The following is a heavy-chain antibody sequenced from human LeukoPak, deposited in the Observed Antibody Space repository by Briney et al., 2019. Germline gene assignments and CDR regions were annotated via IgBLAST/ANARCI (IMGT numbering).Heavy chain of an antibody. J-gene: IGHJ4*02. V-gene: IGHV4-59*08. CDR3: RGSIKTPYYSDY. CDR1: GGSISSNY. D-gene: IGHD3-10*01. Sequence: SETLSLTCTVSGGSISSNYWGWIRQPPGKGLEWIGYVYYTGNTNYNPSLKSRVTISVDTSKNQFSLKLNSVTAADTAVYYCRGSIKTPYYSDYWGQGTLVTVSS. CDR2: VYYTGNT.